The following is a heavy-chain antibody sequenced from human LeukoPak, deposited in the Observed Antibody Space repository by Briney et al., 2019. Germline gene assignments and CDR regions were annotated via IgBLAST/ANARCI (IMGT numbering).Heavy chain of an antibody. D-gene: IGHD2-15*01. CDR2: IRYDGSNS. J-gene: IGHJ4*02. CDR1: RFTFSSYG. CDR3: AKDKNALCSVTCRSEFDY. V-gene: IGHV3-30*02. Sequence: GGSLRLSRVGSRFTFSSYGMHWVRQAPGEGLEWVAFIRYDGSNSYYIDSVKGRFTISRDNSKNTLYLQMNSLRPEDTAVYYCAKDKNALCSVTCRSEFDYWGQGTLVTVSS.